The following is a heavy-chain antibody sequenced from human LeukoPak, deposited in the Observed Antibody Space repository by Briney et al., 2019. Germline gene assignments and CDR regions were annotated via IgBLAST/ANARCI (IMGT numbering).Heavy chain of an antibody. D-gene: IGHD3-22*01. J-gene: IGHJ4*02. CDR3: ARAIMYYYDSSGYYRKLYYFDY. V-gene: IGHV3-48*01. CDR2: ISSSSSTI. Sequence: GGSLRLSCAASGFTFSSYSMNWVRQAPGKGLEWVSYISSSSSTIYYADSVKGRFTISRDNAKNSLYLQMNSLRAEDTAVYYCARAIMYYYDSSGYYRKLYYFDYWGQGTLVTVSS. CDR1: GFTFSSYS.